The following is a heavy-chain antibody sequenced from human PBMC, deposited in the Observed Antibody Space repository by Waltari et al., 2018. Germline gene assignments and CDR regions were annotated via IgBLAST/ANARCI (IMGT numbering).Heavy chain of an antibody. CDR3: VRDGLGSGRTRVDV. D-gene: IGHD2-2*01. J-gene: IGHJ6*02. Sequence: EAQLVESGGGLVQPGGSLRLSCAASGFGFSSYEMNWVRQAPGKGLEWISYISDSDNSKFYAESVKGRFTVSRDNAKNSLHLEMNSLRAEDTATYYCVRDGLGSGRTRVDVWGQGTTVIVSS. V-gene: IGHV3-48*03. CDR1: GFGFSSYE. CDR2: ISDSDNSK.